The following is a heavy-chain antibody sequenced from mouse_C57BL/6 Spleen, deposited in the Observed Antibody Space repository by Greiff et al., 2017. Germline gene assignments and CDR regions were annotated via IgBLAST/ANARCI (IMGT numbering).Heavy chain of an antibody. CDR3: ATTVVGYYFDD. D-gene: IGHD1-1*01. CDR2: INPSNGGT. J-gene: IGHJ2*01. Sequence: QVHVKQPGTELVKPGASVKLSCKASGYTFTSYWMHWVKQRPGQGLEWIGNINPSNGGTNYNEKFKSKATLTVDKSSSTAYMQLSSLSSEDSAVYYCATTVVGYYFDDWGQGTTLTVSS. V-gene: IGHV1-53*01. CDR1: GYTFTSYW.